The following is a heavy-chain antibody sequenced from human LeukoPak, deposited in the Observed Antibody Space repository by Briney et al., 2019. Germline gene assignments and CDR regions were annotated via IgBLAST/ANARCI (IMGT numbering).Heavy chain of an antibody. CDR3: ASGEYSSGYLHDY. CDR1: GFTFSDYY. Sequence: GGSLRLSCAACGFTFSDYYMSWIRQAPGKGLEWVSFISSSSTYINYADSVKGRFTISRDNAKNSLYLQMNSLRAEDTAVYYCASGEYSSGYLHDYWGQGTLVTVSS. CDR2: ISSSSTYI. V-gene: IGHV3-11*03. J-gene: IGHJ4*02. D-gene: IGHD3-22*01.